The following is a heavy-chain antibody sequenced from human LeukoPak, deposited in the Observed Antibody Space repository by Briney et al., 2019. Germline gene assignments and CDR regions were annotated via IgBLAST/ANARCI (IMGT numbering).Heavy chain of an antibody. CDR3: AKSRGSSSSWDDAFDI. CDR2: IWYDGSNK. D-gene: IGHD6-13*01. CDR1: GFTFSSYG. J-gene: IGHJ3*02. V-gene: IGHV3-30*02. Sequence: GGSLRLSCAASGFTFSSYGMHWVRQAPGKGLEWVAVIWYDGSNKYYADSVKGRFTISRDNSKNTLYLQMNSLRADDTAVYYCAKSRGSSSSWDDAFDIWGQGTMVIVSS.